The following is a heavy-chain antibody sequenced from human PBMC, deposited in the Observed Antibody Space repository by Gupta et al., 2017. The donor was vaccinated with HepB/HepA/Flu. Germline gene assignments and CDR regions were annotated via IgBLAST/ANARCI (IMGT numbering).Heavy chain of an antibody. D-gene: IGHD3-9*01. CDR3: AKLRYFDGLSITTTHFDY. Sequence: EVQLLESGGGLVQPGGSLRLSCAASGFTFSIYAMSWVRQAPGKGLEWVSAISGSGVSTYYADSVKGRFTISRDNSKNTLYWQMNSLRAEDTAVYYCAKLRYFDGLSITTTHFDYWGQGTLVTVSS. CDR2: ISGSGVST. J-gene: IGHJ4*02. V-gene: IGHV3-23*01. CDR1: GFTFSIYA.